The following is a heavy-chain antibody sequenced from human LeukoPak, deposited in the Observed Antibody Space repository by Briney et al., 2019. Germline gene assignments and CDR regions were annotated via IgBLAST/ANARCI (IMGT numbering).Heavy chain of an antibody. D-gene: IGHD3-10*01. CDR2: IYHSGST. J-gene: IGHJ3*02. CDR3: ARPGNRYYGSGSPRAFDI. V-gene: IGHV4-30-2*01. Sequence: SQTLSLTCTVSGGSISSGGYYWSWIRQPPGKGLEWIGYIYHSGSTYYNPSLKSRVTISVDRSKNQFSLKLSSVTAADTAVYYCARPGNRYYGSGSPRAFDIWGQGTMVTVSS. CDR1: GGSISSGGYY.